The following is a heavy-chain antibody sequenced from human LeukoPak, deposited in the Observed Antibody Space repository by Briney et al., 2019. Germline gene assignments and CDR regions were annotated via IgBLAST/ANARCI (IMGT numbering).Heavy chain of an antibody. J-gene: IGHJ4*02. CDR2: ISAYNGNT. Sequence: GASVKVSCKASGYTFTSYDISWVRQAPGQGLEWMGWISAYNGNTNYAQKLQGRVTMTTDTSTSTTYMELRSLRSDDTAVYYCARRGVPAATNYFDYWGQGTLVTVSS. CDR3: ARRGVPAATNYFDY. CDR1: GYTFTSYD. D-gene: IGHD2-2*01. V-gene: IGHV1-18*04.